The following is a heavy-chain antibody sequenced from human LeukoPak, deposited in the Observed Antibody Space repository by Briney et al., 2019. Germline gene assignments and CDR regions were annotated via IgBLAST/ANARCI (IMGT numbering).Heavy chain of an antibody. CDR3: ARRRSGELSDY. D-gene: IGHD3-10*01. CDR1: GYIFTRYW. CDR2: IYPGDSDT. Sequence: GESLKISCKGSGYIFTRYWIAWVRQMPGKGLEWMGIIYPGDSDTRYSPSFQGQVTISADKSISTAYLQWSSLKASDTAMYYCARRRSGELSDYWGQGTLVTVSS. J-gene: IGHJ4*02. V-gene: IGHV5-51*01.